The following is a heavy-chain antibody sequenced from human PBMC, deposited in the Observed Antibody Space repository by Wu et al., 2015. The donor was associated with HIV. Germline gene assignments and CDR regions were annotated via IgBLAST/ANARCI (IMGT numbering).Heavy chain of an antibody. V-gene: IGHV1-2*02. J-gene: IGHJ5*02. CDR1: GYRFTDYY. CDR3: AREAKPIAAAGTQQWLVPGWFDP. CDR2: INPNSGGT. Sequence: QVQLVQSGAEVKKPGASIKFYCKASGYRFTDYYMHWVRQAPGQGLEWMGWINPNSGGTNYAQKFQGRVTMTRDTSISTAYMELSRLRSDDTAVYYCAREAKPIAAAGTQQWLVPGWFDPWGQGTLVHRLL. D-gene: IGHD6-13*01.